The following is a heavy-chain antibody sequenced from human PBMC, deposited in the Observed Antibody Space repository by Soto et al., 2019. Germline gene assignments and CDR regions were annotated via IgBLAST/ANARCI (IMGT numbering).Heavy chain of an antibody. D-gene: IGHD3-10*01. J-gene: IGHJ6*02. CDR1: GYTFTSYG. CDR3: ARYGHYYGMDV. Sequence: ASVKFSCTASGYTFTSYGISWVRQAPGQGLEWMGWISAYNGNTNYAQKLQGRVTMTTDTSTGTAYMELRSLRSDDTAVYYCARYGHYYGMDVWGQGTTVTVSS. V-gene: IGHV1-18*01. CDR2: ISAYNGNT.